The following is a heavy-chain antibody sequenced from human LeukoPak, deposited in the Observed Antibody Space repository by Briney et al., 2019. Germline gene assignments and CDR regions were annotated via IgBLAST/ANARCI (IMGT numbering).Heavy chain of an antibody. CDR3: ARDGCSTTSCFDY. Sequence: GTSLRLSCAASGFTFSDYGFHWVRQAPGKGLEWVAVIWYDGTKKYYADSVKGRFTTSRDDSKNTLDLQMNSLRAVDTAVYYCARDGCSTTSCFDYWGQGALVTVSS. J-gene: IGHJ4*02. CDR1: GFTFSDYG. CDR2: IWYDGTKK. D-gene: IGHD2/OR15-2a*01. V-gene: IGHV3-33*01.